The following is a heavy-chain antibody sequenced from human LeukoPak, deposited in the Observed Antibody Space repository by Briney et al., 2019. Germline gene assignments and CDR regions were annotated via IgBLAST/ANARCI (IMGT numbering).Heavy chain of an antibody. D-gene: IGHD3-10*01. CDR1: GFTFSSYW. CDR3: ARGNYYGQDY. CDR2: INSDGSTT. J-gene: IGHJ4*02. V-gene: IGHV3-74*01. Sequence: PGGSLRLSCGASGFTFSSYWMHWVRQAPGKGLVWISRINSDGSTTSYADSVKGRFTFSRDNAKNTLYLQMNSLRAEDTAVYYCARGNYYGQDYWGQGTLVTVSS.